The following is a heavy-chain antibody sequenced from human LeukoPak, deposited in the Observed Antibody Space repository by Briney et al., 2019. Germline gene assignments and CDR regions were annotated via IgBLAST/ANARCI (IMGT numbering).Heavy chain of an antibody. V-gene: IGHV1-18*01. J-gene: IGHJ4*02. CDR3: AREGDDYGDY. D-gene: IGHD4/OR15-4a*01. CDR2: ISDYNGNT. CDR1: GYTFTSYG. Sequence: ASVKDSCKASGYTFTSYGISWVRQAPGQGLEWMGWISDYNGNTNYAQKLHGRVTITTDTSTSTDYKELRSLRSDDTAVYYCAREGDDYGDYWGQGTLVTVSS.